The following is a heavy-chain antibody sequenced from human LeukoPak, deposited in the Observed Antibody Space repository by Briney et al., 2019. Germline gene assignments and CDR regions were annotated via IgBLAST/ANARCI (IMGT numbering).Heavy chain of an antibody. CDR1: GFTFSSYW. CDR3: AREGPRGSSSWYKSQDYFDY. D-gene: IGHD6-13*01. V-gene: IGHV3-7*01. Sequence: GGSLRLSCAASGFTFSSYWMSWVRQAPGKGLEWVAIIKQDGSEKYYVDSVKGRFTISRDNAKNSLYLQMNSLRAEDTAVYYCAREGPRGSSSWYKSQDYFDYWGQGTLDTVSS. CDR2: IKQDGSEK. J-gene: IGHJ4*02.